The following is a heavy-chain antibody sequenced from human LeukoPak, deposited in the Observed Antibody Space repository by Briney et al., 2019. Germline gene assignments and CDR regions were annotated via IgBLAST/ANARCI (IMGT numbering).Heavy chain of an antibody. D-gene: IGHD3-10*01. CDR1: GYTFTGYY. J-gene: IGHJ4*02. Sequence: APVKVSCKPSGYTFTGYYMHWVRQAPGQGLEWMGWINPNSGATNYAQKFQGRVTVTRDTSINTAYMELSRLRSDDTAVYYCAREPPRGRGSYYFDYWGQGTLVTVSS. V-gene: IGHV1-2*02. CDR2: INPNSGAT. CDR3: AREPPRGRGSYYFDY.